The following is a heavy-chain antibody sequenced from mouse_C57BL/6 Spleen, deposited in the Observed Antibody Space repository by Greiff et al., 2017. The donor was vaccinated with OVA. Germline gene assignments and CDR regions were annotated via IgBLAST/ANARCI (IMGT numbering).Heavy chain of an antibody. D-gene: IGHD1-1*01. J-gene: IGHJ3*01. CDR2: INPNYGTN. CDR1: GYSFTDYN. Sequence: EVQRVESGPELVKPGASVKISCKASGYSFTDYNMNWVKQSTGKSLEWIGVINPNYGTNSYNQKFKGKATLTVDQSSSTAYMQLNSLTSEDSAVYYCARDEGYYGSSLAWFADWGQGTLVTVAA. V-gene: IGHV1-39*01. CDR3: ARDEGYYGSSLAWFAD.